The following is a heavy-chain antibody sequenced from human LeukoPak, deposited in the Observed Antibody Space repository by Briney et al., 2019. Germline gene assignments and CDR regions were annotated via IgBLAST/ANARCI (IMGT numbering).Heavy chain of an antibody. V-gene: IGHV3-23*01. Sequence: GGSRRLSCAASGFTFRNYVMNWVHQAPGKGLEWVSAIGGTDGTTFYAAFVKGRFTISRDDSRNTLYLQMNSLRAEDTAVYYCTKRIDGAGSYYIDFWGQGTVVTVSS. CDR2: IGGTDGTT. CDR3: TKRIDGAGSYYIDF. D-gene: IGHD3-10*01. J-gene: IGHJ4*02. CDR1: GFTFRNYV.